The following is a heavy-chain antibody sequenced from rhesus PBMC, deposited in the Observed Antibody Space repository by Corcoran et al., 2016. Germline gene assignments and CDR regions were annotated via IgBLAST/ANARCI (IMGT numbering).Heavy chain of an antibody. CDR2: INPKTGGT. Sequence: QVQLVQSGTEVKKPGSSVKVSCKASGYIFPDYYMHWVRQAPGQGLELVGEINPKTGGTNYALKFQGRVIVTRDTSTSAAYMELSSLTSEDTAIYYCTRERYSGTWNFGYWGQGVLVTVSS. J-gene: IGHJ4*01. CDR1: GYIFPDYY. V-gene: IGHV1-138*01. CDR3: TRERYSGTWNFGY. D-gene: IGHD6-25*01.